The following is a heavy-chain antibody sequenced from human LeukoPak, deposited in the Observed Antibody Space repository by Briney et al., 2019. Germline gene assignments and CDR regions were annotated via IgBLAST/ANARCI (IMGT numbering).Heavy chain of an antibody. Sequence: GWSVRLSCPASGFTFRSHGMHWVRQTAGKGLEGVAFIQYDGSEIYYVDSVRSRFTISRDNSKDTLFLQMNSLRPDDKAVYYCAGKAAAYYFDYWGQGTLVTVSS. D-gene: IGHD2-2*01. J-gene: IGHJ4*02. V-gene: IGHV3-30*02. CDR1: GFTFRSHG. CDR2: IQYDGSEI. CDR3: AGKAAAYYFDY.